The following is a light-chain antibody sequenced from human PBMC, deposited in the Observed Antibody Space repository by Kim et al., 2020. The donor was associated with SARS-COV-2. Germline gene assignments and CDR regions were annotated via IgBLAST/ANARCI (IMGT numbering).Light chain of an antibody. CDR1: SSDVGSYTL. Sequence: GQSITISCTGTSSDVGSYTLVSWYQQYPGKAPKLMISEVSKRPSGVSNRFSGSKSGNTASLTISGLQAEDEADYYCCSYAGSSTYVFGTGTKVTVL. J-gene: IGLJ1*01. V-gene: IGLV2-23*02. CDR3: CSYAGSSTYV. CDR2: EVS.